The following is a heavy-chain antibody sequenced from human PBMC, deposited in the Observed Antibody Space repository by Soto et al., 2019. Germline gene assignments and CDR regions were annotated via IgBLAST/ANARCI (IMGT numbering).Heavy chain of an antibody. CDR2: IKPDGSDK. J-gene: IGHJ3*02. Sequence: EVQLVESGGGLVQPGESLRLSCAASGFSFYNYWMNWVRQAPGKGPEWVANIKPDGSDKNYVDSVKGRFTISRDNAKNSLFLQMNSLRAEDTAVYYCARGSSSAFDMWGQGTMVTVSS. CDR1: GFSFYNYW. V-gene: IGHV3-7*02. CDR3: ARGSSSAFDM.